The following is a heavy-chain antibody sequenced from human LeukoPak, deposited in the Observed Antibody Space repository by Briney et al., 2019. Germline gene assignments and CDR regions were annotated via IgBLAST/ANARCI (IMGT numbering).Heavy chain of an antibody. D-gene: IGHD1-26*01. CDR3: AREGNSGSYENYFDS. CDR1: GGSFTESY. CDR2: INQSGST. Sequence: SETLSLTCAVYGGSFTESYWNWIRQAPRKGLEWIGEINQSGSTSYNPSLKSRVTISVDTSKNQFSLKMSSVTAADTAVYYCAREGNSGSYENYFDSWGQGMLVTVSS. J-gene: IGHJ4*02. V-gene: IGHV4-34*01.